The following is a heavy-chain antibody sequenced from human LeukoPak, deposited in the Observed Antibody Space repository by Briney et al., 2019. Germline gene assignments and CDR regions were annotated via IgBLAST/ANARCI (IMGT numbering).Heavy chain of an antibody. V-gene: IGHV4-59*12. Sequence: KPSGTLSLTCTVSGGSISSYYWSWLRQPPGKALEWFGYIYYSGSTDYNPSLRSRVTISVDTSKNQFSLNLSSVTAADTAVYYCARVLDPDYGDSYDYWGQGTLVTVSS. CDR2: IYYSGST. CDR1: GGSISSYY. D-gene: IGHD4-17*01. CDR3: ARVLDPDYGDSYDY. J-gene: IGHJ4*02.